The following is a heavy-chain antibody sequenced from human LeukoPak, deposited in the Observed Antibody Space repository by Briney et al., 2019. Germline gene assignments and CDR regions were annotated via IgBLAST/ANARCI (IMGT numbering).Heavy chain of an antibody. CDR1: GYTFTGYY. J-gene: IGHJ4*02. CDR2: INPNSGGT. CDR3: ARDTYYDFWSGYPYFDY. V-gene: IGHV1-2*02. D-gene: IGHD3-3*01. Sequence: ASVKVSCKASGYTFTGYYMHWVRQAPGQGLEWMGWINPNSGGTNYAQKFQGRVTMTRDTSISTAYMELSRLRSDDTAVYYCARDTYYDFWSGYPYFDYWGQGTLVTVSS.